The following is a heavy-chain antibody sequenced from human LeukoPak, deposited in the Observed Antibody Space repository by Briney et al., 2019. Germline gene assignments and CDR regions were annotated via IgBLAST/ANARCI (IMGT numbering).Heavy chain of an antibody. CDR3: ATAPAYSSGWYYFDY. CDR1: GYTFTSYA. V-gene: IGHV1-3*03. D-gene: IGHD6-19*01. Sequence: ASVKVSCKASGYTFTSYAMHWVRQAPGQRLEWMGWINAGNGNTKYSQEFQGRVTITRDTSASTAYMELSSLRSEDTAVYYCATAPAYSSGWYYFDYWGQGTLVTVSS. CDR2: INAGNGNT. J-gene: IGHJ4*02.